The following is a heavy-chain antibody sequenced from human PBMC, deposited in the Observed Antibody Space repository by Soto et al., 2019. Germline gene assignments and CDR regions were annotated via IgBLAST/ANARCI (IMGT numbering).Heavy chain of an antibody. J-gene: IGHJ3*02. Sequence: PGGSLRLSCAASGFTFSSYSMNWVRQAPGKGLEWVSSISSSSSYIYYADSVKGRFTISRDNAKNSLYLQMNSLRAEDTAVYYCARDLPRGTDAFDIWGQGTMVTVSS. CDR2: ISSSSSYI. V-gene: IGHV3-21*01. CDR1: GFTFSSYS. CDR3: ARDLPRGTDAFDI.